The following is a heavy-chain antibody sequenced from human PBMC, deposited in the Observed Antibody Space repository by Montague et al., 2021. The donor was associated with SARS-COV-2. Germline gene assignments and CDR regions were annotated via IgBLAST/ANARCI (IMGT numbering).Heavy chain of an antibody. Sequence: SETLSLTCTVSGGFISSYYWSWIRQPPGKGLEWIGYIYYSGSTNYNPSXXSRVTISVDTSKNQFSLKLSSVTAADTAVYYCAREVRYYYDSSGPGAFDIWGQGTMVTVSS. D-gene: IGHD3-22*01. J-gene: IGHJ3*02. V-gene: IGHV4-59*01. CDR2: IYYSGST. CDR1: GGFISSYY. CDR3: AREVRYYYDSSGPGAFDI.